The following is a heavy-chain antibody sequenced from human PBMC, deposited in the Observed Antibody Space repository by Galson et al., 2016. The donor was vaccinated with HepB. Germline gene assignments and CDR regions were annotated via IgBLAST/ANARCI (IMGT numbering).Heavy chain of an antibody. CDR1: GFSISSAGYY. D-gene: IGHD1-1*01. Sequence: TLSLTCTVSGFSISSAGYYWSWVRQHPGKGLEWIGYISHSGSTYYNPSLKNRVIISVDTSKNQFSLKLTSVTAADTAVYYCARVATSWSERQFDYWGQGTLVTVS. CDR3: ARVATSWSERQFDY. CDR2: ISHSGST. V-gene: IGHV4-31*03. J-gene: IGHJ4*02.